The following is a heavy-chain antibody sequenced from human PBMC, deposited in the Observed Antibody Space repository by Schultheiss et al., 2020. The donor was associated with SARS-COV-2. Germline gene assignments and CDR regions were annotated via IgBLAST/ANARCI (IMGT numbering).Heavy chain of an antibody. CDR3: ARDGLAVAGTVFDS. CDR2: INHSGST. V-gene: IGHV4-34*01. Sequence: SETLSLTCTVSGGSISSYYWSWIRQPPGKGLEWIGEINHSGSTNYNPSLKSRVTISVDTSKNQFSLKLNSVTAADTAVYYCARDGLAVAGTVFDSWGQGTLVTVSS. J-gene: IGHJ4*02. D-gene: IGHD6-19*01. CDR1: GGSISSYY.